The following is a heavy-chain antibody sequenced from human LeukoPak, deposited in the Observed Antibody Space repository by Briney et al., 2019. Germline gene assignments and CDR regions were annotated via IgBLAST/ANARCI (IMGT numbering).Heavy chain of an antibody. CDR2: INSSGSTI. D-gene: IGHD5-24*01. V-gene: IGHV3-11*01. CDR1: GFTFSDYY. J-gene: IGHJ3*02. Sequence: GGSLRLSCAASGFTFSDYYMSWIRQAPGKGLEWVSYINSSGSTIYYPDSVKGRFTISRGNAKNSLYLQMNSRRAEDTAVYYCARAIGEGDAFDIWGEGTMVTVSS. CDR3: ARAIGEGDAFDI.